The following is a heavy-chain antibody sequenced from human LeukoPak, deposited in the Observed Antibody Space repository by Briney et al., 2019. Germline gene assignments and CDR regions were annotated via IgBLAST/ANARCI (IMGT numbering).Heavy chain of an antibody. D-gene: IGHD2-15*01. V-gene: IGHV3-7*04. CDR2: IKQEGSEK. Sequence: GGSLRLSCAASGFTFSNDWMSWVRQAPGKGLEWVANIKQEGSEKYYVDSVKGRFTISRDSAKNSLYLQMNSLRVEDTAVYYCAREDIVAATNEHYYGMDVWGQGTTVTVSS. CDR1: GFTFSNDW. J-gene: IGHJ6*02. CDR3: AREDIVAATNEHYYGMDV.